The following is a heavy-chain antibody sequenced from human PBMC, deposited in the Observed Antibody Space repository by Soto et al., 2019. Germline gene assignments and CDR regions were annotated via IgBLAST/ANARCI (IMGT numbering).Heavy chain of an antibody. Sequence: GGSLRLSCAASGFTFSSYAMSWVRQAPGKGLEWVSAISGSGGSTYYADSVKGRFTISRDNSKNTLYLQMNSLRAEDTAVYYCEKDRQSTLAAAGNRADFDIWGQGKMVTVSS. CDR1: GFTFSSYA. J-gene: IGHJ3*02. D-gene: IGHD6-13*01. V-gene: IGHV3-23*01. CDR2: ISGSGGST. CDR3: EKDRQSTLAAAGNRADFDI.